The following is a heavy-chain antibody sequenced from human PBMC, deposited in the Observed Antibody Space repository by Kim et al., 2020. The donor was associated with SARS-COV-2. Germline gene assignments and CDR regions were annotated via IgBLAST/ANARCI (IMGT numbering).Heavy chain of an antibody. CDR3: ARGLTWIRNGFDP. D-gene: IGHD5-18*01. Sequence: IPALKSRVTRSVDTSKNQFSLKLSSVTAADTAVYYCARGLTWIRNGFDPWGQGTLVTVSS. J-gene: IGHJ5*02. V-gene: IGHV4-34*01.